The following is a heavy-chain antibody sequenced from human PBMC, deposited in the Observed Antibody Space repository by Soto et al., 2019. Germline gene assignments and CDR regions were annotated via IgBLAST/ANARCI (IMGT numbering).Heavy chain of an antibody. CDR3: ARHRGDCSGGSCYSMVYNWFDP. D-gene: IGHD2-15*01. V-gene: IGHV4-59*08. J-gene: IGHJ5*02. Sequence: QVQLQESGPGLVKPSETLSLTCTVSGGSISSYYWSWIRQPPGKGLEWIGYIYYSGSTNYNPSLKGRVTISVDTSKNQFSLKLSSVTAADTAVYYCARHRGDCSGGSCYSMVYNWFDPWGQGTLVTVSS. CDR2: IYYSGST. CDR1: GGSISSYY.